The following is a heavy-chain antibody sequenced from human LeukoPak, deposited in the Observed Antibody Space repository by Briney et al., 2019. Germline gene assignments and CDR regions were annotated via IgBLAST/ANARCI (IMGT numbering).Heavy chain of an antibody. J-gene: IGHJ3*02. V-gene: IGHV4-31*03. CDR3: ARTYYDYVWGSYRYTAAVDDI. CDR1: GGSISSGGYY. Sequence: SQTLSLTCTVSGGSISSGGYYWSWIRQHPGKGLEWIGYIYYSGSTYYNPSLKSRVTISVDTSKNQFSLKLSSVTAADTAVYYCARTYYDYVWGSYRYTAAVDDIWGQGTMVTVSS. D-gene: IGHD3-16*02. CDR2: IYYSGST.